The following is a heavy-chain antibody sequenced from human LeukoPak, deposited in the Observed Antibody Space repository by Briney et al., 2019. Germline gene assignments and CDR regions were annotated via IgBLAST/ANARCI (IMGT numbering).Heavy chain of an antibody. V-gene: IGHV4-34*01. CDR1: GGSFSGFY. J-gene: IGHJ4*02. Sequence: KPSETPSLTRAVYGGSFSGFYWGWIRPPPRKGLGWIGEINHSGSTNYNPSLKSRVTISVDTSKNQFSLKLSSVTAADTAVYYCATFPYYYDSSDYWGQGTLVTVSS. D-gene: IGHD3-22*01. CDR3: ATFPYYYDSSDY. CDR2: INHSGST.